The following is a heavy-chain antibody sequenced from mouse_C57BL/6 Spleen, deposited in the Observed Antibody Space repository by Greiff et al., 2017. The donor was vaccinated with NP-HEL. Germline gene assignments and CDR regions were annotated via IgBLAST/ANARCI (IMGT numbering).Heavy chain of an antibody. D-gene: IGHD1-1*01. CDR3: TTHYYGSSYFDY. V-gene: IGHV14-1*01. CDR2: IDPEDGDT. CDR1: GFNIKDYY. Sequence: EVQLQQSGAELVRPGASVKLSCTASGFNIKDYYMHWVKQRPEQGLEWIGRIDPEDGDTEYAPKFQGKATMTADTSSNTAYLQLSSLTSEDTAVYSCTTHYYGSSYFDYWGQGTTLTVSS. J-gene: IGHJ2*01.